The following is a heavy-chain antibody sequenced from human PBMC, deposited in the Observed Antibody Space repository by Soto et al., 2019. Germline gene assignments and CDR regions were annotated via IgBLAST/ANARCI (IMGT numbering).Heavy chain of an antibody. Sequence: QVQLVQSGAEVKKPGASVKVSCKASGYTFTSYGISWVRQAPGQGLEWMGWISAYNGNTNYAQKLQGRVTMTTDTSXXTAYMELRSLRSDDPAVYYSASSLFVGYGLEGESDWGQGTLVTVSS. CDR1: GYTFTSYG. CDR3: ASSLFVGYGLEGESD. CDR2: ISAYNGNT. D-gene: IGHD2-8*02. J-gene: IGHJ4*02. V-gene: IGHV1-18*01.